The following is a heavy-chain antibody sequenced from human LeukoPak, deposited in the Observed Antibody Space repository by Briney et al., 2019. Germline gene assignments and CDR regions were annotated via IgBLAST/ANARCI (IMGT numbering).Heavy chain of an antibody. Sequence: PGGSLRLSCAVSGLTFRNAWMSWVRQAPGKGLEWVGRIKSTTVDGTPEYAAPVKGRFTISRDDSKNTVYLQMNSLKTEDTAVYYCTTGPGNSGYWGQGTLVTVSS. D-gene: IGHD4-23*01. CDR3: TTGPGNSGY. V-gene: IGHV3-15*01. J-gene: IGHJ4*02. CDR1: GLTFRNAW. CDR2: IKSTTVDGTP.